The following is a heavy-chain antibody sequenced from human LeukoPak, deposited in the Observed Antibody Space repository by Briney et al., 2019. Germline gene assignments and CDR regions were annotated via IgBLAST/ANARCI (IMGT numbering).Heavy chain of an antibody. CDR2: IYYSGST. J-gene: IGHJ6*02. CDR3: ARVSSGYYYYYYGMDV. D-gene: IGHD3-22*01. Sequence: PSETLSLTCTVSGGSISSYYWSWIRQPPGKGLEWIGYIYYSGSTNYNPSLKSRVTISVDTSKNQFSLKLSSVTAADTAVYYCARVSSGYYYYYYGMDVWGQGTTDTVSS. CDR1: GGSISSYY. V-gene: IGHV4-59*01.